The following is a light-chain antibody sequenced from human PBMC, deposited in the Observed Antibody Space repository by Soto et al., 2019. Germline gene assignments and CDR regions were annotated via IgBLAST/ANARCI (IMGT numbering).Light chain of an antibody. Sequence: EILMTQSPATLSVSPGETATLSCISSQSVSSNVAWYQQKPGQAPSLLIYGASTRATDIPPRFSDSGSGTEFTLTITSLQSEDIAVYFCQQYKNWPPLTFGGGTKVDIK. V-gene: IGKV3-15*01. CDR3: QQYKNWPPLT. CDR2: GAS. CDR1: QSVSSN. J-gene: IGKJ4*01.